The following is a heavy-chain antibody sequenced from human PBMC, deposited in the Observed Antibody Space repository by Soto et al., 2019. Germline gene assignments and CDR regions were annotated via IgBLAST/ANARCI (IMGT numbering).Heavy chain of an antibody. V-gene: IGHV3-33*01. Sequence: QVQLVESGGGVVQPGRSLRLSCAASGFTFSSYGMHWVRQAPGKGLEWVAVIWYDGSNKYYADSVKGRFTISRDNSKNTLYRQMNSLRAEDTAVDYCARTPDIAVAGAGVDYWGQGTLVTVSS. CDR2: IWYDGSNK. D-gene: IGHD6-19*01. CDR1: GFTFSSYG. J-gene: IGHJ4*02. CDR3: ARTPDIAVAGAGVDY.